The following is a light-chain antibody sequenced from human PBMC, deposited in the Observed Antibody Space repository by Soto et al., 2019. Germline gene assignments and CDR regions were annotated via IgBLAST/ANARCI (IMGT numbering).Light chain of an antibody. J-gene: IGLJ2*01. CDR3: SSYTSSNTPCVV. CDR1: SSDVGGYNY. CDR2: DVS. V-gene: IGLV2-14*03. Sequence: QSALTQPASVSGSPGQSITISCTGTSSDVGGYNYVSWYQQHPGKAPKLMIYDVSNRPSGVSNRFSGSKSGNTASLTISGLQAEDEADYYCSSYTSSNTPCVVFGGGTQLTVL.